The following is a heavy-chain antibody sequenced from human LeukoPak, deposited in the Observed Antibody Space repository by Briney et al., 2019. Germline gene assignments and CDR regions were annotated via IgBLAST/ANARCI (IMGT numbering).Heavy chain of an antibody. V-gene: IGHV4-4*02. CDR1: GGSISSSNW. CDR3: ARRDNWNLDAFDI. Sequence: SGTLSLACAVSGGSISSSNWWSWVRQPPGKGLEWIGEIYHSGSTNYNPSLKSRVTISVDKSKNQFSLKLSSVTAADTAVYYCARRDNWNLDAFDIWGQGTMVTVSS. J-gene: IGHJ3*02. D-gene: IGHD1-1*01. CDR2: IYHSGST.